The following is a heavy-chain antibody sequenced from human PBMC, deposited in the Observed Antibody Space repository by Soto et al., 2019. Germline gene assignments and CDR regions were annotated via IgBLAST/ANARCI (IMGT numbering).Heavy chain of an antibody. Sequence: GGSLRLSCAASGFTFSSYAMHWVRQAPGKGLEWVAVISYGGSNKYYADSVKGRFTISRDNSKNTLYLQMNSLRAEDTAVYYCARTKLRFLEWGYFDYWGQGTLVTVSS. CDR3: ARTKLRFLEWGYFDY. D-gene: IGHD3-3*01. CDR2: ISYGGSNK. CDR1: GFTFSSYA. J-gene: IGHJ4*02. V-gene: IGHV3-30-3*01.